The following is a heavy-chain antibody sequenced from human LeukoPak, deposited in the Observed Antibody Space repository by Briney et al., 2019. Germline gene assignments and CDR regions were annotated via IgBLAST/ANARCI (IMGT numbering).Heavy chain of an antibody. Sequence: PSGTLSLTCAVSGGSISSSNWWSWVRQPPGKGLEWIGEIYHSGSTNYNPSLKSRVTISVDKSKNQFSLKLSSVTAADTAVYYCARGGGNIVVVTAAILVNSRHGAFDYWGQGTLVTVSS. D-gene: IGHD2-2*01. CDR1: GGSISSSNW. J-gene: IGHJ4*02. CDR3: ARGGGNIVVVTAAILVNSRHGAFDY. CDR2: IYHSGST. V-gene: IGHV4-4*02.